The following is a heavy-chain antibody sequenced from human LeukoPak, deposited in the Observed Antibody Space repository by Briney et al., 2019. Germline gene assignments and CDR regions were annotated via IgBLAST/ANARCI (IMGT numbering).Heavy chain of an antibody. V-gene: IGHV4-39*07. CDR2: IYYSGST. CDR3: ARNFGVVIDFDY. Sequence: SETLSLTCAVSGGSISSSSYYWGWIRQPPGKGLEWIGSIYYSGSTNYNPSLKSRVTISVDTSKNQFSLKLSSVTAADTAVYYCARNFGVVIDFDYWGQGTLVTVSS. J-gene: IGHJ4*02. D-gene: IGHD3-3*01. CDR1: GGSISSSSYY.